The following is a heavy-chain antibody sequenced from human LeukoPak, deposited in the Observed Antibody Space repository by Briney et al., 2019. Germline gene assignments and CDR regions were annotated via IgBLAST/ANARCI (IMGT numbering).Heavy chain of an antibody. CDR2: IISILGIA. CDR3: ARDGSGVWFDY. V-gene: IGHV1-69*04. D-gene: IGHD3-10*01. J-gene: IGHJ4*02. Sequence: SVKVSCKASGGTFSSYAISWVRQAPGQGLEWMGRIISILGIANYAQKFQGRVTITADKSTSTAYMELSSLRSEDTAVYYCARDGSGVWFDYWGQGTLVTVSS. CDR1: GGTFSSYA.